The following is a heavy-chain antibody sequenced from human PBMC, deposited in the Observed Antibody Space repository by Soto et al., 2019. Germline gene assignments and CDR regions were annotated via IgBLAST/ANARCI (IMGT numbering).Heavy chain of an antibody. CDR2: INTENGNT. Sequence: ASVKVSCKASGYPFNKYIMHWVRQAPGQTLEWMGWINTENGNTRYSQKFQGRVSIARDTSASTVYMELSSLRSGDTAVYYCARAANCSSSTGCHSQWFAPWGQGTQVTVSS. V-gene: IGHV1-3*04. CDR1: GYPFNKYI. D-gene: IGHD6-13*01. J-gene: IGHJ5*02. CDR3: ARAANCSSSTGCHSQWFAP.